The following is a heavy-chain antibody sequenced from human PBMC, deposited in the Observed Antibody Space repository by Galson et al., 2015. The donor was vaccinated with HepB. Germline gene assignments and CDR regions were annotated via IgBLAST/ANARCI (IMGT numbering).Heavy chain of an antibody. J-gene: IGHJ6*02. V-gene: IGHV3-33*08. D-gene: IGHD6-19*01. CDR2: IWKDATNQ. CDR3: AREGSSGWYEAFSIDV. Sequence: SLRLACAASEFIFSDYGMHWVRQAPGKRLEWVALIWKDATNQYYSESAKGRLTISRDNPKKTLYLQMNSLRAEDTAVYYCAREGSSGWYEAFSIDVWGQGTTVTVSS. CDR1: EFIFSDYG.